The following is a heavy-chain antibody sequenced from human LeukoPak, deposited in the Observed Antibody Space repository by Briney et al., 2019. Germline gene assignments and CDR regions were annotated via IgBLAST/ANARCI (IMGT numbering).Heavy chain of an antibody. V-gene: IGHV3-21*01. CDR2: ISSSSSYI. Sequence: GGSLRLSCAASGFTFISYSMNWVRQARGKGLEWVSSISSSSSYIYYADSVKGRFTISRDNAKNSLYLQMNSLRAEDTAVYYCARDPLPYSSSGRPASDDYWGQGTLVTVSS. CDR1: GFTFISYS. CDR3: ARDPLPYSSSGRPASDDY. D-gene: IGHD6-13*01. J-gene: IGHJ4*02.